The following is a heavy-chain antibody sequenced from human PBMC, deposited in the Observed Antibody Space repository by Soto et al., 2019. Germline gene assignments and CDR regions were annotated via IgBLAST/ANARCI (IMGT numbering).Heavy chain of an antibody. CDR1: GFSLSPGGVS. CDR2: IYWDDDK. V-gene: IGHV2-5*02. Sequence: QITLKESGPTLVKPTQTLTLTCTFSGFSLSPGGVSVGWIRQPPGKALEWLALIYWDDDKRYSPSLKSRLIGTKDTSKNQVVLTMTTMDPVDTATYYCVHSEQQLNFDYWGQGTLVTVSS. J-gene: IGHJ4*02. CDR3: VHSEQQLNFDY. D-gene: IGHD6-13*01.